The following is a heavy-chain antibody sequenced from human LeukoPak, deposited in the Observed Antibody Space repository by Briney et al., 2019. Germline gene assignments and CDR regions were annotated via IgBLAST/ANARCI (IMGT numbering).Heavy chain of an antibody. Sequence: GGSLRLSCAASGFTFSSYAMHWVRQAPGKGLEWVAVISYDGSNKYYADSVKGRFTISRDNSKNSLYLQMNSLRAEDTAVYYCARDTAMSYYMDVWGKGTTVTVSS. J-gene: IGHJ6*03. CDR2: ISYDGSNK. D-gene: IGHD5-18*01. CDR1: GFTFSSYA. V-gene: IGHV3-30*04. CDR3: ARDTAMSYYMDV.